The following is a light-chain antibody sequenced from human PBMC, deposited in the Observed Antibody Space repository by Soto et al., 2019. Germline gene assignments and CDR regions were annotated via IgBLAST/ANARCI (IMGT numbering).Light chain of an antibody. Sequence: QSALTQAPSASGTPGQRVTISCSASSANIGSNYIYWYQHLSGTAPKLLIYSNDQRPSGVPDRFSGSRSGTSASLAISGLRSEDEADYYCAAWDDSLSGHMLFGGGTKLTVL. CDR3: AAWDDSLSGHML. CDR2: SND. J-gene: IGLJ2*01. CDR1: SANIGSNY. V-gene: IGLV1-47*02.